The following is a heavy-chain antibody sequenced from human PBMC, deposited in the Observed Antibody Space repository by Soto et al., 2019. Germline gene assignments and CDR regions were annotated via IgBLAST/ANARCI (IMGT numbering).Heavy chain of an antibody. CDR2: ISSSSSTI. CDR1: GFIFSNYA. Sequence: PGGSLRLSCAASGFIFSNYAMNWVRQAPGKGLEWVSYISSSSSTIYYADSVKGRFTISRDNSKNTLYLQMNSLRAEDTAVYYCAKDPITGAAAGSDFGDYWGQGTLVTVSS. CDR3: AKDPITGAAAGSDFGDY. V-gene: IGHV3-48*01. J-gene: IGHJ4*02. D-gene: IGHD6-13*01.